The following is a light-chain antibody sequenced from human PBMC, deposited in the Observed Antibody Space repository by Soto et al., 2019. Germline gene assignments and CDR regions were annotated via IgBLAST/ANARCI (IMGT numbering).Light chain of an antibody. CDR2: GNS. J-gene: IGLJ1*01. CDR3: QSYDSSLSGL. V-gene: IGLV1-40*01. CDR1: SSNIGAGYD. Sequence: QSVLTQPPSVSGAPGQRVTISCTGSSSNIGAGYDVHWYQQLPGTAPKLLIYGNSNRPSRVPDRFSGSKSGTSASLAITGLQAEDEADYYCQSYDSSLSGLFGTGTKVTVL.